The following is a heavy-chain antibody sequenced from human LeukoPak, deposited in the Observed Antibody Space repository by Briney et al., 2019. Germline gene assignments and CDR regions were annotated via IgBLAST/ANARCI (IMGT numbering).Heavy chain of an antibody. V-gene: IGHV4-39*01. D-gene: IGHD3-10*01. CDR2: IYYSGST. J-gene: IGHJ4*02. CDR1: GGSISSGDYY. Sequence: SETLSLTCTVSGGSISSGDYYWSWIRQPPGKGLEWIGSIYYSGSTYYNPSLKSRVTISVDTSKNQFSLKLSSVTAADTAVYYCASHVWFGELCYFDYWGQGTLVTVSS. CDR3: ASHVWFGELCYFDY.